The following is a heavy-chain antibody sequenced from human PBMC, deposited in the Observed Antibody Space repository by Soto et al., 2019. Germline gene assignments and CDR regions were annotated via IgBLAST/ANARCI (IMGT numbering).Heavy chain of an antibody. Sequence: QVQLVQSGAEMKTPGASVKVSCKASGYIFIDSYMHWVRQAPGQGLEWMGWINPNSGGTKYAQKFQDRVTMTRNTSISAAYMELSRLTSDDTAIYYCARAYSGGYFWGQGTLVTVSS. D-gene: IGHD1-26*01. J-gene: IGHJ4*02. V-gene: IGHV1-2*02. CDR3: ARAYSGGYF. CDR1: GYIFIDSY. CDR2: INPNSGGT.